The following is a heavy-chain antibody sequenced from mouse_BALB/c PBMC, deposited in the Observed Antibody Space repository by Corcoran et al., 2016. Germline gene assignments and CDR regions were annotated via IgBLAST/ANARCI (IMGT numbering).Heavy chain of an antibody. D-gene: IGHD1-1*01. J-gene: IGHJ4*01. V-gene: IGHV9-1*02. CDR2: INTYTGEP. CDR1: GYTFTHYG. CDR3: ARMRTTLVGAMDY. Sequence: QIQLVQSGTELKKPGETVKRACKAYGYTFTHYGMTWVKQVQGKGLKWMGWINTYTGEPTYADDFKGRFVFSLETSSSTAYLQINNLKNEDMATYFCARMRTTLVGAMDYWGQGTSVTFSS.